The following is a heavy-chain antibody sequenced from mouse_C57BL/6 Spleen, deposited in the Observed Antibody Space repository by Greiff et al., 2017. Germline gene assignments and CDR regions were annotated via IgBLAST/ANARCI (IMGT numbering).Heavy chain of an antibody. J-gene: IGHJ3*01. CDR3: ASYYYGRGFAY. CDR2: INYDGSST. CDR1: GFTFSDYY. Sequence: EVQVVESEGGLVQPGSSMKLSCTASGFTFSDYYMAWVRQVPEKGLEWVANINYDGSSTYYLDSLKSRFIISRDNAKNILYLQMSSLKSEDTATYYCASYYYGRGFAYWGQGTLVTVSA. D-gene: IGHD1-1*01. V-gene: IGHV5-16*01.